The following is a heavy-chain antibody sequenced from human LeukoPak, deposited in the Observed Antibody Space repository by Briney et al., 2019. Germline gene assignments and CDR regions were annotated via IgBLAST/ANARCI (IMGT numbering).Heavy chain of an antibody. CDR2: INLNGGST. Sequence: GGSLRLSCAASGFTFSSYWMSWVRQAPGKGLEWVSGINLNGGSTGYADSVKGRFTISRDNSKNTLYLQMNSLRAEDTAVYYCANTGVRGVIELYYFDYWGQGTLVTVSS. CDR1: GFTFSSYW. CDR3: ANTGVRGVIELYYFDY. J-gene: IGHJ4*02. D-gene: IGHD3-10*01. V-gene: IGHV3-20*04.